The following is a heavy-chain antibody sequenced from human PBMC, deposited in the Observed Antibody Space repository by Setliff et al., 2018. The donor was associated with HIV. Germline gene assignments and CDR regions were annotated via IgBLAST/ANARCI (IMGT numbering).Heavy chain of an antibody. J-gene: IGHJ4*02. CDR1: GASIASGGYF. Sequence: SETLSLTCNVYGASIASGGYFWSWIRQHPEKGLEWLGYVSSIGRIKYNPSLRSRMSMSVDTSTNLFSLQLTSVKGRFIASTDNAKHSLFLQMNSLKAEDTAVYYCARAYNVYDYRSDSSGYDYWGQGTLVTVSS. CDR2: VSSIGRI. V-gene: IGHV4-31*03. CDR3: NAKHSLFLQMNSLKAEDTAVYYCARAYNVYDYRSDSSGYDY. D-gene: IGHD5-12*01.